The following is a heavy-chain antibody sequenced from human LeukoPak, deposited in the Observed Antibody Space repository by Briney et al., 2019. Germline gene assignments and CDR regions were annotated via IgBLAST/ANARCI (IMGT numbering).Heavy chain of an antibody. CDR3: ARDPTTATYYYASGSYDWFDP. CDR1: GGSISNSRYY. Sequence: PSETLSLTCTVSGGSISNSRYYWGWVRQPPGKGLEWIGSIYYGGNTYYNPSLQSRVTISIDTSKNQFSLRLTSVTAADTAVYYCARDPTTATYYYASGSYDWFDPWGQGTLVIVSS. D-gene: IGHD3-10*01. J-gene: IGHJ5*02. CDR2: IYYGGNT. V-gene: IGHV4-39*07.